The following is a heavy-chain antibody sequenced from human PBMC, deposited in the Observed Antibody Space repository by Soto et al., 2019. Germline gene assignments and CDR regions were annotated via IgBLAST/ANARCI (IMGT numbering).Heavy chain of an antibody. D-gene: IGHD6-13*01. CDR3: VKEVGIAAAGRGGFDP. V-gene: IGHV3-64D*06. J-gene: IGHJ5*02. CDR1: GFTFSSYA. Sequence: GGSLRLSCSASGFTFSSYAMHWVRQAPGKGLEYVSAISSNGGSTYYADSVKGRFTISRDNSKNTLYLQMSSLRAEDTAVYYCVKEVGIAAAGRGGFDPWGQGTQVTVSS. CDR2: ISSNGGST.